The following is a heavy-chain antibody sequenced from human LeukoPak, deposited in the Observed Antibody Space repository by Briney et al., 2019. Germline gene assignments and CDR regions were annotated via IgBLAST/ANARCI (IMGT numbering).Heavy chain of an antibody. V-gene: IGHV1-18*01. D-gene: IGHD3-22*01. CDR2: ISAYNGNT. Sequence: ASVKVSCKASGYTFTSYGISWVRQAPGQGLEWMGWISAYNGNTNYAQKLQGRVTMTTDTSTSTAYMELRSLRSDDTAVYYCARGLDYYDSSGYFPHWGQGTLVTVSS. CDR1: GYTFTSYG. CDR3: ARGLDYYDSSGYFPH. J-gene: IGHJ4*02.